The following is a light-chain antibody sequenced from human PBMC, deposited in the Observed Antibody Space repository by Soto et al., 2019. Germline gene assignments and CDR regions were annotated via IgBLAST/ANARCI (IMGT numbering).Light chain of an antibody. CDR2: DVS. CDR3: RSYTGSSTRGL. V-gene: IGLV2-14*01. Sequence: QSALTQPASVSGSPGQSITISCTGTSSDVGGYNYVSWYQQHPGKAPKLMIYDVSNQPSGVSNRSSGYKFGNTASLTISGRQAEDEADYYCRSYTGSSTRGLFGGGTKVTVL. J-gene: IGLJ3*02. CDR1: SSDVGGYNY.